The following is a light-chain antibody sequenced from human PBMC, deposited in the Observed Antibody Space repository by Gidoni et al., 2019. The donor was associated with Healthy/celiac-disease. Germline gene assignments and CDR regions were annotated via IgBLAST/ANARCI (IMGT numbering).Light chain of an antibody. CDR2: DVS. CDR1: SSDVGGYNY. J-gene: IGLJ1*01. Sequence: QSALTQPASVSGSPGQPITISCTGTSSDVGGYNYVSWYQQHPGKAPKLMIYDVSNRPSGVSNRFSGSKSGNTASLTISWLQAEDEADYYCSSYTSSSTHYVFGTGTKVTVL. V-gene: IGLV2-14*01. CDR3: SSYTSSSTHYV.